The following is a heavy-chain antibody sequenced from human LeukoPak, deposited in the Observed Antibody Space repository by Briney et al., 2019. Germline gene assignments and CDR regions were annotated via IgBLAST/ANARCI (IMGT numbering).Heavy chain of an antibody. V-gene: IGHV3-23*01. D-gene: IGHD3-10*01. Sequence: GGSLRLSCAASGFTFSSYAMNWVRQAPGKRLEWVSAIFGSGRDTYYADSVKGRITISRDNSKNTVYLQMNSLRAEDTALYYWARDWAYGSGSFDYWGQGTLVTVSS. CDR2: IFGSGRDT. CDR1: GFTFSSYA. CDR3: ARDWAYGSGSFDY. J-gene: IGHJ4*02.